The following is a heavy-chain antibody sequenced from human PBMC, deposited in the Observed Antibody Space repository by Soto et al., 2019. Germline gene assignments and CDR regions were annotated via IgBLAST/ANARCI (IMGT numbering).Heavy chain of an antibody. CDR1: GYTFTNYY. D-gene: IGHD3-10*01. CDR2: IKPSGSSA. Sequence: GASVKVSCKASGYTFTNYYMHWVRQAPGQGPEWMGVIKPSGSSATYAQKFHGRVTMTRDTSMTTDYMELRSLRPDDAAMYYCAREATNYSGMDVWGQGTTVTVSS. J-gene: IGHJ6*02. CDR3: AREATNYSGMDV. V-gene: IGHV1-46*01.